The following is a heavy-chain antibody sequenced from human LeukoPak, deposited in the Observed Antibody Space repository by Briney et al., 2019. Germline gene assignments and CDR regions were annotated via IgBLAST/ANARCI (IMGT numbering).Heavy chain of an antibody. V-gene: IGHV3-23*01. CDR2: ISGSGGST. CDR1: GFTFSSYA. CDR3: AKNPLYSGSYYGLPEY. D-gene: IGHD1-26*01. Sequence: GGSLRLSCAASGFTFSSYAVSWVRQAPGKGLEWVSAISGSGGSTYYADSVKGRFTISRDNSKNTLYLQMDSLRAEDTAVYYCAKNPLYSGSYYGLPEYWGQGTLVTASS. J-gene: IGHJ4*02.